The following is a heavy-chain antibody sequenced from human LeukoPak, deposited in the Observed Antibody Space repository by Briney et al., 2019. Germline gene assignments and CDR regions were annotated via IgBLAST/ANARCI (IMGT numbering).Heavy chain of an antibody. CDR3: ARDLTDFGYYYGMDV. CDR1: GYTFTGYY. D-gene: IGHD3-10*01. CDR2: INPNSGCT. J-gene: IGHJ6*02. Sequence: ASVTVSCKASGYTFTGYYMHWVRQAPGQGLEWMGWINPNSGCTNYAQKFQGRVTMTRDTSISTAYMELSRLRSDDTAVYYCARDLTDFGYYYGMDVWGQGTTVTVSS. V-gene: IGHV1-2*02.